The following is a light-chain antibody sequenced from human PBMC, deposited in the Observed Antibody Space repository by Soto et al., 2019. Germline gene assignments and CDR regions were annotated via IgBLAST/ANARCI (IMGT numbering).Light chain of an antibody. Sequence: QSALTQPPSASGSPGQSVAISCTGTSSDVGGYNYVSWYQQHPGKAPKLMIYEVNKRPSGVPDRFSGSKSGNTASLTVSGLQAEDEADYYCAAWDDTLSSQVFGGGTKVTVL. V-gene: IGLV2-8*01. CDR3: AAWDDTLSSQV. CDR1: SSDVGGYNY. CDR2: EVN. J-gene: IGLJ3*02.